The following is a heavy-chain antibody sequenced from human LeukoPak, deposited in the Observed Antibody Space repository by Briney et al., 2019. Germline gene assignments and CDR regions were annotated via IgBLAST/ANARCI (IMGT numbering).Heavy chain of an antibody. CDR3: ARDASFGGSYSQTFDY. J-gene: IGHJ4*02. CDR1: GYSISSSYY. CDR2: IYHSGST. D-gene: IGHD1-26*01. Sequence: SETLSLTCSVSGYSISSSYYWGWIRQPPGKGLEWIGNIYHSGSTHYNPSLKSRVTISVDTSKNQFSLKLSSVTAADTAVYYCARDASFGGSYSQTFDYWGQGTLVTVSS. V-gene: IGHV4-38-2*02.